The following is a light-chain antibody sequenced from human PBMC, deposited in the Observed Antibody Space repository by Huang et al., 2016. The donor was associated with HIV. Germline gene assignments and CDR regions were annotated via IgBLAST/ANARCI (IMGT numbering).Light chain of an antibody. CDR3: QHYNSFPWT. Sequence: DIQMTQSSATLSASVGDRVTITCRASQSVGTWLAWYQQKAGKAPNLRIYEASTLETGVPSRFSGGGSGTEFTLTINSLQPDDFATYYCQHYNSFPWTFGQGTKVEV. J-gene: IGKJ1*01. CDR1: QSVGTW. CDR2: EAS. V-gene: IGKV1-5*03.